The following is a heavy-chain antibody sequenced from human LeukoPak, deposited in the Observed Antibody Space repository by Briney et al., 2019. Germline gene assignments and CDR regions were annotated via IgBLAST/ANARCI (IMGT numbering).Heavy chain of an antibody. J-gene: IGHJ4*02. CDR1: GFTFSSYS. Sequence: AGGSLRLPCAASGFTFSSYSMNWVRQAPGKGLEWVSYISSSSSTIYYADSVKGRFTISRDNAKNSLYLQMNSLRAEDTAVYYCARGGSLNFDYWGQGTLVTVSS. V-gene: IGHV3-48*01. D-gene: IGHD1-26*01. CDR2: ISSSSSTI. CDR3: ARGGSLNFDY.